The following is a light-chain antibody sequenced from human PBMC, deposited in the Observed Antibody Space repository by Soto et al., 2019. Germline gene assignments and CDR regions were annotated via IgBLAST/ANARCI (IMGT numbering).Light chain of an antibody. J-gene: IGKJ1*01. CDR3: QHYKTYPLT. V-gene: IGKV1-5*01. CDR2: DAS. CDR1: ESVSTW. Sequence: DIQMTQSPSTLSASVGDRVHITCRASESVSTWLAWYQQKPGKAPKLLIYDASSLESGVPSRFSGTGSGTQFTLTLSSLQPDDFATYYCQHYKTYPLTFGQGTRVEIK.